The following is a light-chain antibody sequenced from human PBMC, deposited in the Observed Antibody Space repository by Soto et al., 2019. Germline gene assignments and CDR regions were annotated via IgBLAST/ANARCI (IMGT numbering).Light chain of an antibody. Sequence: EILMTQSPSTLSVSPGERATLSCRASQSVSRTLAWYQQKPGQAPRLLIHGASTRATGIPARFSGSGSGTEFTLTISNLQSEDFAVYYCQRYGNSPWTFGQGTKVDNK. CDR3: QRYGNSPWT. V-gene: IGKV3-15*01. CDR1: QSVSRT. CDR2: GAS. J-gene: IGKJ1*01.